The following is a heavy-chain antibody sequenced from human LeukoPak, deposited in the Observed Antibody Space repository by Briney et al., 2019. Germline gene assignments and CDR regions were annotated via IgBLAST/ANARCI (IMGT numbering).Heavy chain of an antibody. CDR2: INPNSGGT. Sequence: VASVKVSCKASGYAFTGYYMHWVRQAPGQGLEWMGWINPNSGGTNSAQKFQGRVTMTRDTSISTAYMELSSLRSEDTAVYFCARGASRSFDYWGQGTLVTVSS. CDR3: ARGASRSFDY. CDR1: GYAFTGYY. J-gene: IGHJ4*02. V-gene: IGHV1-2*02.